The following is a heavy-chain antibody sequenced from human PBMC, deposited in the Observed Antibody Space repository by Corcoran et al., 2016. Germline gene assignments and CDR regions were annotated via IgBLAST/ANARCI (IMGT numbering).Heavy chain of an antibody. CDR3: VSEQQLYYYGMDG. V-gene: IGHV1-46*01. CDR2: INPSGGST. Sequence: QVQLVQSGAEVKKPGASVKVSCKASGYTFTSYYMHWVRQAPGQGLEWMGIINPSGGSTSYAQKFQGRVTMTRDTSTSTVYMELSSLRSEDTAVYDCVSEQQLYYYGMDGWGQGTTVTVSS. CDR1: GYTFTSYY. D-gene: IGHD6-13*01. J-gene: IGHJ6*02.